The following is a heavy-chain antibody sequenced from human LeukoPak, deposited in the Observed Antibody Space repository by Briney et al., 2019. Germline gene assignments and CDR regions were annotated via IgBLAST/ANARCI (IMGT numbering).Heavy chain of an antibody. CDR2: MYHSGST. CDR3: ARSEAGTHFDY. Sequence: PSETLSLTCAVSGGSISSSNWWSWVRQPPGKGLEWIGEMYHSGSTNYNPSLKSRVTISVDTSKNQFSLKLRSVTTADTAVYYCARSEAGTHFDYWGQGTLVTVSS. V-gene: IGHV4-4*02. CDR1: GGSISSSNW. J-gene: IGHJ4*02. D-gene: IGHD6-19*01.